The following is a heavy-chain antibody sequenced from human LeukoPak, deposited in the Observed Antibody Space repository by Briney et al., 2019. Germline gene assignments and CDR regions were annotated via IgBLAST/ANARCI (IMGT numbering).Heavy chain of an antibody. CDR1: GFTFSSYW. D-gene: IGHD3-9*01. Sequence: QPGGSLRLSCAASGFTFSSYWMSWVRQAPGKGLEWVANIKQDGSEKYYVDSVRGRFTISRDNAKNSLYLQMNSLRAEDTAVYYCAREGSYYDILTGYYDYWGQGTLVTVSS. CDR3: AREGSYYDILTGYYDY. J-gene: IGHJ4*02. CDR2: IKQDGSEK. V-gene: IGHV3-7*01.